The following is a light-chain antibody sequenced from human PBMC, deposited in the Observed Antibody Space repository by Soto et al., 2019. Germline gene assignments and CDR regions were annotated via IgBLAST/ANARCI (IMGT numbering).Light chain of an antibody. Sequence: EIVVSQSPVTLSLSPGERATLSCRASQSVSSNLAWYQQKPGQAPRLLIYGASTRATGIPARFSGSGSGTEFTLTISRLQSEDFAVYFCQQYDIWPGTFGQGTKVDNK. CDR3: QQYDIWPGT. J-gene: IGKJ1*01. CDR1: QSVSSN. V-gene: IGKV3D-15*01. CDR2: GAS.